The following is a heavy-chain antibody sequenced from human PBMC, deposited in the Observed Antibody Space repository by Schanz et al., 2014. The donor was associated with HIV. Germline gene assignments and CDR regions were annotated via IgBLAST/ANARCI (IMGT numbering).Heavy chain of an antibody. D-gene: IGHD6-19*01. CDR1: GGTFSRDA. J-gene: IGHJ5*02. V-gene: IGHV1-69*01. Sequence: QAQLVQSGAEVKKPGSSVKVSCQASGGTFSRDAISWVRQAPGQGLEWMGGIIPIFGIPNYAQKFQGRVTITADESTNTAYMELSSLRSEDTAVYFCATDSSGWYNWFDPWGRGTLVTVSS. CDR2: IIPIFGIP. CDR3: ATDSSGWYNWFDP.